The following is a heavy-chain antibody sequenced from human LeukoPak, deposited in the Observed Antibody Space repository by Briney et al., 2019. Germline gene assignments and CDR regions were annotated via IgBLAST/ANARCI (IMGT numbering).Heavy chain of an antibody. V-gene: IGHV1-3*01. Sequence: ASVKVSCKASGYTFTSYAMHWVRQAPGQRLEWMGWINAGNGNTKYSQKFQGRVTITRDTSASTAYMELSSLRSEDTAVYYCARDLGYSSGWPLDYYYYYGMDVWGQGTTVTVSS. D-gene: IGHD6-19*01. CDR1: GYTFTSYA. CDR2: INAGNGNT. CDR3: ARDLGYSSGWPLDYYYYYGMDV. J-gene: IGHJ6*02.